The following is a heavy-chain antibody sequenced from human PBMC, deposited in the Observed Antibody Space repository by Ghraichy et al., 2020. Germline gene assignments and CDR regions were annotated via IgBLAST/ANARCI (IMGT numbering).Heavy chain of an antibody. Sequence: ESLNISCAVSGDSIISNNWWSWVRQPPGKGLEWIGEIFHSGSTNYNPSLKSRITISLDKSKNQVSLKMTSVTAADTAVYYCAREIDQLRYFDSWGQGTLVTVSS. J-gene: IGHJ4*02. V-gene: IGHV4-4*02. CDR3: AREIDQLRYFDS. CDR2: IFHSGST. D-gene: IGHD2-2*01. CDR1: GDSIISNNW.